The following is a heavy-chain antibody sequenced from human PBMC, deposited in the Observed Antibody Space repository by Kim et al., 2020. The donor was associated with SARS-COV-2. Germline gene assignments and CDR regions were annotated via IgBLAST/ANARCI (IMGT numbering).Heavy chain of an antibody. J-gene: IGHJ5*02. CDR2: IYYSGST. D-gene: IGHD1-26*01. CDR1: GGSISSYY. Sequence: SETLSLTCTVSGGSISSYYWSWIRQPPGKGLEWIGYIYYSGSTNYNPSLKSRVTISVDTSKNQFSLKLSSVTAADTAVYYCARALTLLYSGSYPGWFDPWGQGTLVTVSS. V-gene: IGHV4-59*01. CDR3: ARALTLLYSGSYPGWFDP.